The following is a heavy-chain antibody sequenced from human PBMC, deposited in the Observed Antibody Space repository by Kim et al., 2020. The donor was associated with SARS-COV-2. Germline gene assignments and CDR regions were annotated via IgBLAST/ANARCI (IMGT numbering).Heavy chain of an antibody. V-gene: IGHV3-23*01. Sequence: ASVNGRFTISSDNSKNTLYLYTNSLRAEDTAVYYCAEGSGYYDSSGYSDYWGQGTLVTVSS. J-gene: IGHJ4*02. D-gene: IGHD3-22*01. CDR3: AEGSGYYDSSGYSDY.